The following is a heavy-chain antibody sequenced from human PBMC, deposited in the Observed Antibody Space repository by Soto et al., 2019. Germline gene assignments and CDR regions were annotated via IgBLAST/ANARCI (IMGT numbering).Heavy chain of an antibody. J-gene: IGHJ4*02. CDR3: AAVRYGSGSYYNEDY. D-gene: IGHD3-10*01. CDR2: IVVGSGNT. Sequence: GASVKVSCKASGFTFTSSAMQWVRQARGQRLEWIGWIVVGSGNTNYAQKFQERVTITRDMSTSTAYMELSSLRSEDTAVYYCAAVRYGSGSYYNEDYWGQGTLVTVSS. V-gene: IGHV1-58*02. CDR1: GFTFTSSA.